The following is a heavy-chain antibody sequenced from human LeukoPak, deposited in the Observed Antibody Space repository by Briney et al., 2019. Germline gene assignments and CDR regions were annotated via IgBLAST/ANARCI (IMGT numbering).Heavy chain of an antibody. CDR3: ARGRCSGGSCYAVDFDY. J-gene: IGHJ4*02. D-gene: IGHD2-15*01. V-gene: IGHV4-34*01. CDR2: INHSGST. CDR1: GGSFSGYY. Sequence: PSETLSLTRAVYGGSFSGYYWSWIRQPPGKGLEWIGKINHSGSTNYNPSLKSRVTISVDTSKNQFSLKLSSVTAADTAVYYCARGRCSGGSCYAVDFDYWGQGTLVTVSS.